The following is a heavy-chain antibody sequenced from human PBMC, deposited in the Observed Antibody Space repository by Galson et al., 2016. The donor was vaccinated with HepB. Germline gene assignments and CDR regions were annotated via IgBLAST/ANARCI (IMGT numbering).Heavy chain of an antibody. CDR2: INPSGETT. Sequence: SVKVSCKASGHSFTNSYMHWVRQAPGQGLEWMGMINPSGETTNYAQKFQDRFTMARDTSTSTVYMELSSLRSEDTAVYYCARDQLRSLPFFYYFGMDVWGQGTTVTVSS. V-gene: IGHV1-46*01. J-gene: IGHJ6*02. CDR1: GHSFTNSY. D-gene: IGHD2-21*01. CDR3: ARDQLRSLPFFYYFGMDV.